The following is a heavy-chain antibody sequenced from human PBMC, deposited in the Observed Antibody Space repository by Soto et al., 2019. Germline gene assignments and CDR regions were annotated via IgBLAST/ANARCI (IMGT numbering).Heavy chain of an antibody. Sequence: ASVKVSCKASGYTFTSYGISWVRQAPGQGLEWMGWISAYNGNTNYAQKLQGRVTMTTDTSTSTAYMELRSLRSDDTAVYYCARDVLRYFDWLRTERAYGMDVWGQGTTVTVSS. J-gene: IGHJ6*02. V-gene: IGHV1-18*01. CDR3: ARDVLRYFDWLRTERAYGMDV. CDR2: ISAYNGNT. D-gene: IGHD3-9*01. CDR1: GYTFTSYG.